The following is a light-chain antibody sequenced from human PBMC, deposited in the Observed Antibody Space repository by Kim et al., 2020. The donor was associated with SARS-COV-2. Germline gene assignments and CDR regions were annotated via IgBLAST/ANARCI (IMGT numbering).Light chain of an antibody. J-gene: IGLJ1*01. CDR3: QAWDSSTGI. Sequence: VSPGQTASITCAGDKLGDKYACWYQQKPGKSPVLVIYQDSKRPSGIPERFSGSNSGNTATLTISGTQAMDEADYYCQAWDSSTGIFGTGTKVTVL. CDR2: QDS. V-gene: IGLV3-1*01. CDR1: KLGDKY.